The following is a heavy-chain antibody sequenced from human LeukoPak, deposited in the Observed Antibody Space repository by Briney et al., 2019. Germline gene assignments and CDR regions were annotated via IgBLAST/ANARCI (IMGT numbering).Heavy chain of an antibody. J-gene: IGHJ4*02. CDR3: TRNGRNLDY. CDR1: GFAFSDYT. V-gene: IGHV3-23*01. CDR2: ILSSGGKT. Sequence: GGSLRLSCVASGFAFSDYTMPWVRQAPGKGLEWVSSILSSGGKTFYADSVKGRFTVSRDNSKNTLFLQMNSLRAEDTALYYCTRNGRNLDYWGQGTLVTVSS. D-gene: IGHD1-14*01.